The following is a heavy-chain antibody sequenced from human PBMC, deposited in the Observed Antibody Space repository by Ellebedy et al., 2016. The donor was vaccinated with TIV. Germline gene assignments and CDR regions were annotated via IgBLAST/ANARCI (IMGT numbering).Heavy chain of an antibody. D-gene: IGHD1-1*01. J-gene: IGHJ4*02. CDR3: TTNGGTGTTESTY. CDR2: VRSKAYGGTT. CDR1: GFTFGDYA. V-gene: IGHV3-49*03. Sequence: GESLKISCTGSGFTFGDYAMSWLRQAPGKGLEWVCFVRSKAYGGTTEYAASVEGRFTISRDDSKNIAYLQINSLKPEDTAVYYCTTNGGTGTTESTYWGQGTLVTVSS.